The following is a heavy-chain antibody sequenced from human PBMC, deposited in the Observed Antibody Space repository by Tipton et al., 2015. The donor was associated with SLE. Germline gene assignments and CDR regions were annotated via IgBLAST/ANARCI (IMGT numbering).Heavy chain of an antibody. CDR1: GGSISSSSYY. D-gene: IGHD2-2*01. J-gene: IGHJ6*02. CDR3: ARLGIVIVPAATYYYGMDV. V-gene: IGHV4-39*07. CDR2: IYYSGST. Sequence: TLSLTCTVSGGSISSSSYYWGWIRQPPGKGLEWIGSIYYSGSTYYNPSLKSRVTISVDTSKNQFSLKLTSVTAADTAIYYCARLGIVIVPAATYYYGMDVWGQGTTVTVSS.